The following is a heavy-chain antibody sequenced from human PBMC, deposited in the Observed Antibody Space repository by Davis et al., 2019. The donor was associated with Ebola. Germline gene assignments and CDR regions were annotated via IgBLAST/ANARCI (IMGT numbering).Heavy chain of an antibody. Sequence: GESLKISCKGSEYRFANYWIGWVRQMPGKGLEWMGMIYPGDSDTRYSPSFEGQVTISVDRSISTAHLQWSSLKASDTGINYCVRQESLYGAIDSWGQGTLVTVSS. J-gene: IGHJ4*02. CDR1: EYRFANYW. V-gene: IGHV5-51*01. CDR2: IYPGDSDT. D-gene: IGHD4/OR15-4a*01. CDR3: VRQESLYGAIDS.